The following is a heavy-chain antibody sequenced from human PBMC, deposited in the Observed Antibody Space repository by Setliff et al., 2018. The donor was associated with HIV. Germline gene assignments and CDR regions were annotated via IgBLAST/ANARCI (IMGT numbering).Heavy chain of an antibody. CDR1: GGSTSNEY. CDR3: AREPRVRGTLDF. V-gene: IGHV4-59*12. J-gene: IGHJ4*02. Sequence: SETLSLTCTVSGGSTSNEYWSWIRQPPGKGLEWIGYIYDSGSPKYNPSLKSRVTISVDMSQNQFSLKVTSVTAADTAVYYCAREPRVRGTLDFWGQGTLVTVSS. D-gene: IGHD2-15*01. CDR2: IYDSGSP.